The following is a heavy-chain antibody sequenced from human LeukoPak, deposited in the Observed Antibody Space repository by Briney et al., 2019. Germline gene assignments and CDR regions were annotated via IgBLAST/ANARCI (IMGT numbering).Heavy chain of an antibody. V-gene: IGHV3-23*01. Sequence: QSGGSLRLSCAASGFTFSSYAMSWVRQAPGKGLEWVSVITGSGGSTYYADSVKGRFTISRDNSKNTLYLQMNSLRADDTAVYYCAKDRRDSSGWYAVDYWGQGTLVTVSS. CDR3: AKDRRDSSGWYAVDY. J-gene: IGHJ4*02. CDR2: ITGSGGST. D-gene: IGHD6-19*01. CDR1: GFTFSSYA.